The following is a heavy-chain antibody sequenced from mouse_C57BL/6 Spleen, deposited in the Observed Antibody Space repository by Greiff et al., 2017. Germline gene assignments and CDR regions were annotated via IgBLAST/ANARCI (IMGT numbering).Heavy chain of an antibody. V-gene: IGHV1-20*01. D-gene: IGHD1-1*01. CDR1: GYSFTGYF. Sequence: EVQLQESGPELVKPGDSVKISCKASGYSFTGYFMNWVMQSHGKSLEWLGRINPCNGATFYNQKFKGKATLTVDKSSSTAHMELRSLTSEDSAVYYCARPSTVVAGGAMDYWGQGTSVTVSA. CDR2: INPCNGAT. J-gene: IGHJ4*01. CDR3: ARPSTVVAGGAMDY.